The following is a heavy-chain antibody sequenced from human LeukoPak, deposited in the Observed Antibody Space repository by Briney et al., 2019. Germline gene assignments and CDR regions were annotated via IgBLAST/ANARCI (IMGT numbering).Heavy chain of an antibody. J-gene: IGHJ5*02. CDR3: ARDIANTNLQWLVAEYNWFDP. CDR1: GFSFGEYA. Sequence: GRSLRLSCTTSGFSFGEYALTWVRQAPGKGLEWVGFIRSKAYGGTTENAASVRGRFTISRDDSKSIAYLQMNSLRAEDTAVYYCARDIANTNLQWLVAEYNWFDPWGQGTLVTVSS. V-gene: IGHV3-49*04. D-gene: IGHD6-19*01. CDR2: IRSKAYGGTT.